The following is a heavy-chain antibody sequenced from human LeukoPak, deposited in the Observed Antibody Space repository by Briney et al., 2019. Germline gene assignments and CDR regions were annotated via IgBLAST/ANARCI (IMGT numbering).Heavy chain of an antibody. D-gene: IGHD2-2*01. CDR1: GGSFSSYA. V-gene: IGHV1-69*04. J-gene: IGHJ6*02. CDR3: ARALAKRNIVVVPAARNYGMDV. Sequence: SVKVSCKASGGSFSSYAISWVRQAPGQGLEWMGRIIPILGIANYAQKFQGRVTITADKSTSTAYMELSSLRSEDTAVYYCARALAKRNIVVVPAARNYGMDVWGQGTTVTVS. CDR2: IIPILGIA.